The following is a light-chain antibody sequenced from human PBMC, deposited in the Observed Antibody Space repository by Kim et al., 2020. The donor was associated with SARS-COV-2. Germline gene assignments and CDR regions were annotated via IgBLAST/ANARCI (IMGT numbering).Light chain of an antibody. J-gene: IGKJ1*01. CDR1: QSVSSSY. CDR2: GAS. V-gene: IGKV3-20*01. Sequence: EIVLTQSPGTLSLSPGEIATLSCRASQSVSSSYLAWYQQKPGQAPRLLIYGASSRATGIPDRFSGSGSGTDFTLTISRLEPEDFVVYYCQQYDSSRWTFGQGTKVDIK. CDR3: QQYDSSRWT.